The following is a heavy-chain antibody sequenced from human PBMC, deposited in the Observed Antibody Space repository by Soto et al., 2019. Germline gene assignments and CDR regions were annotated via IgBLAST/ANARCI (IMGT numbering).Heavy chain of an antibody. V-gene: IGHV2-5*02. Sequence: QITLKESGPALVKPTQTLTLTCTFSGFSLSTNGVAVGWIRQPPGKALDWLALIYWDDDRRYSPSLKGRLTITKDTSKNQVVLTMTNMDPVDTATYSCAHSPASSSWPHPYCFDYWGQGTLVTVSS. CDR2: IYWDDDR. CDR1: GFSLSTNGVA. CDR3: AHSPASSSWPHPYCFDY. D-gene: IGHD6-13*01. J-gene: IGHJ4*02.